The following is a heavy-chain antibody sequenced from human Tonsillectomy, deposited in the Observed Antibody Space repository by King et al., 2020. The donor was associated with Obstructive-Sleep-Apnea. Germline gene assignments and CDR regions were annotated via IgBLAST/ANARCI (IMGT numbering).Heavy chain of an antibody. D-gene: IGHD1-1*01. CDR1: GGSISRSSHY. CDR2: IYDTVST. V-gene: IGHV4-39*07. J-gene: IGHJ4*02. Sequence: QLQESGPGLVQPSETLSLTCTVPGGSISRSSHYWGWIRQPPGKGLEGIWSIYDTVSTYYKLSLKSRVTISVDTSKHQCSLKLSSVSAADTAVFYCAKVGGWPSLEPFDYWGQGTLVTVSS. CDR3: AKVGGWPSLEPFDY.